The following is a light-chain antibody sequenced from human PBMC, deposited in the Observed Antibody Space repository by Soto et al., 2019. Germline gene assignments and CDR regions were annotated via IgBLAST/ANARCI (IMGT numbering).Light chain of an antibody. V-gene: IGKV3-15*01. CDR3: QQYKNWPT. CDR2: GAS. CDR1: QSVSSN. J-gene: IGKJ4*01. Sequence: DIVITQSPASLYVSPGERVTLSCRASQSVSSNLAWSGPKPGQAPRPLLYGASTRATGIPARFSGSWSGTEFILTINSLQSEYFAFYYCQQYKNWPTFGGGTQVDIK.